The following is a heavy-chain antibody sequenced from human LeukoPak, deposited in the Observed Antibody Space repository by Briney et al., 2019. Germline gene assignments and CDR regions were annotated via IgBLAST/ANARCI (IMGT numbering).Heavy chain of an antibody. CDR3: ARVSVVPAATLDY. CDR1: GGSISSGGYY. D-gene: IGHD2-2*01. J-gene: IGHJ4*02. V-gene: IGHV4-30-2*01. Sequence: SETLSLTCTVSGGSISSGGYYWSWIRQPPGKGLEWIGYIYHSGSTYYNPSLKSRVTISVDRSKNQFSLKLSSVTAADTAVYYCARVSVVPAATLDYWGQGTLVAVSS. CDR2: IYHSGST.